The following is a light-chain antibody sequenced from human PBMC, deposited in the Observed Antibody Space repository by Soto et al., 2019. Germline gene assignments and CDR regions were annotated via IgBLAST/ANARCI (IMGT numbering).Light chain of an antibody. CDR1: QSVSSSY. V-gene: IGKV3-20*01. Sequence: EIVLTQSPGTLSLSPGERATLSCRASQSVSSSYLAWYQQKPGQAPRLLIYGASSRATGIPDRFSGSGSGTDFTLTISRLEPEDFAVYYCQQYGSSPWTFGRGNKVEIK. J-gene: IGKJ1*01. CDR3: QQYGSSPWT. CDR2: GAS.